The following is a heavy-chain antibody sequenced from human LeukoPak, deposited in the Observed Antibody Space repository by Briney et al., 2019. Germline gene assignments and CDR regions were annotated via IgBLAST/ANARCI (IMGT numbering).Heavy chain of an antibody. CDR2: INPNSGGT. D-gene: IGHD4-4*01. J-gene: IGHJ4*01. V-gene: IGHV1-2*02. CDR1: GYTFTAYY. CDR3: ARVYSGFDY. Sequence: ASVTLSCKASGYTFTAYYMHWVRQAPGQGLEWMGWINPNSGGTNYAQKFQGRVTMTRDTSISTAYMELSSLRSEDTAVYYCARVYSGFDYWGHGTLVTVSS.